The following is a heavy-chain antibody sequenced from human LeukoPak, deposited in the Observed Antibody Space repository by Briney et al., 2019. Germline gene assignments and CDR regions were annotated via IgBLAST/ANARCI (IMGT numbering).Heavy chain of an antibody. D-gene: IGHD1-1*01. V-gene: IGHV3-23*01. CDR1: GFTFSSYA. CDR2: ISGSGGST. Sequence: GGSLRLSCAASGFTFSSYAMSWVRQAPGKGLEWVSAISGSGGSTYYADSVKGRFTISRDNSKNTLYLQMNSLRAEDTAVYYCARDSYGWHDGWDYGGQGTLVTVSS. J-gene: IGHJ4*02. CDR3: ARDSYGWHDGWDY.